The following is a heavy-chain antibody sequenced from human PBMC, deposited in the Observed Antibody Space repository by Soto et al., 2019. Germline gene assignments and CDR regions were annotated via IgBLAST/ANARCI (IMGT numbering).Heavy chain of an antibody. D-gene: IGHD2-15*01. Sequence: PSETLSLTCTVSGGSISSSSYYWGWIRQPPGKGLEWIGSIYYSGKTYYNPSLKSRVTISVDTSKNMLYLQMNSLRADDTAVYYCSKKHYSSYCSGGNCYDFDYWGQGTLVTVSS. J-gene: IGHJ4*02. CDR3: SKKHYSSYCSGGNCYDFDY. CDR1: GGSISSSSYY. V-gene: IGHV4-39*01. CDR2: IYYSGKT.